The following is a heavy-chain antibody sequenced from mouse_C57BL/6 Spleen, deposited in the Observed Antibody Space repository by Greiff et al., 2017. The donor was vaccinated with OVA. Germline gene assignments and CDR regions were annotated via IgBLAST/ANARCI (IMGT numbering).Heavy chain of an antibody. V-gene: IGHV1-26*01. CDR2: INPNNGGT. CDR1: GYTFTDYY. J-gene: IGHJ1*03. Sequence: VQLQQSGPELVKPGASVKISCKASGYTFTDYYMNWVKQSHGKSLEWIGDINPNNGGTSYNQKFKGKATLTVDKSSSTAYMELRSLTSEDSAVYYCAVDSSGYFRYFDVWGTGTTVTVSS. CDR3: AVDSSGYFRYFDV. D-gene: IGHD3-2*02.